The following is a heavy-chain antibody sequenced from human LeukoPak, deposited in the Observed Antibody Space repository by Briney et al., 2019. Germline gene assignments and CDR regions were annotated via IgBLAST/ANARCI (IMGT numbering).Heavy chain of an antibody. CDR1: GGSISSYY. V-gene: IGHV4-59*08. CDR2: IYYSGST. Sequence: PSETLSLTCTVSGGSISSYYWSWIRQPPGKGLEWIGYIYYSGSTNYNPSLKSRVTISVDTSKNQFSLKLSSVTAADTAVYYCASFARFGGTFDYWGQGTLVTVSS. CDR3: ASFARFGGTFDY. D-gene: IGHD3-10*01. J-gene: IGHJ4*02.